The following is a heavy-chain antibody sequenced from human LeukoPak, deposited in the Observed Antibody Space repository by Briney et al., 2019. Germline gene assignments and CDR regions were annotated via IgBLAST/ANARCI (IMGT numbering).Heavy chain of an antibody. CDR1: GYTFTSYG. CDR2: ISAYNGNT. CDR3: ARVLASSGWYGIWYYYYYMDV. J-gene: IGHJ6*03. V-gene: IGHV1-18*01. D-gene: IGHD6-19*01. Sequence: GASVKVSCKASGYTFTSYGISWVRQAPGQGLEWMGWISAYNGNTNYAQKFQGRVTMTRDTSISTAYMELSRLRSDDTAVYYCARVLASSGWYGIWYYYYYMDVWGKGTTVTISS.